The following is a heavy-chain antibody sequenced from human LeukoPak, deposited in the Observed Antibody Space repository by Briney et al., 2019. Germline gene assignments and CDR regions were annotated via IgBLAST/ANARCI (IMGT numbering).Heavy chain of an antibody. J-gene: IGHJ6*02. CDR2: IYYSGST. V-gene: IGHV4-59*01. D-gene: IGHD4-11*01. Sequence: SETLSLTCTVSGGSISSYYWSWIRQPPGKGLEWIGYIYYSGSTNYNPSLKGRVTISVDTSKNQFSLKLSSVTAADTAVYYCARHTVTTERGYYYGMDVWGQGTTVTVSS. CDR1: GGSISSYY. CDR3: ARHTVTTERGYYYGMDV.